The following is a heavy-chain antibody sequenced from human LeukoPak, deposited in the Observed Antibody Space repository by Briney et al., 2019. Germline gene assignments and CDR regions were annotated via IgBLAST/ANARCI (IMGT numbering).Heavy chain of an antibody. Sequence: GGSLRLSCAASGFTFSSYWMHWVRQAPGKGLVWVSRTSSDGSSTSYADSVKGRSTISRDNAKNTLHLQMNTLREEDTAVYYCARGGPYSASDYWGQRTLVTVSS. CDR1: GFTFSSYW. CDR2: TSSDGSST. CDR3: ARGGPYSASDY. D-gene: IGHD1-26*01. J-gene: IGHJ4*02. V-gene: IGHV3-74*01.